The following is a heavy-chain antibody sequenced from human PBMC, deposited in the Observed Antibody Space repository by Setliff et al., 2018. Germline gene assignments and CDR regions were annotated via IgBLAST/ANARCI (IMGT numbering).Heavy chain of an antibody. Sequence: SETLSLTCAVYGGSFSGYYWGWIRQSPGKGLEWIGSIYHSGSTYYNPSLKSRVTMSVDTSKNQFSLKLTSVTAADTAVYYCARLSYYGSGSYYDFDSWGQGTLVTVSS. CDR3: ARLSYYGSGSYYDFDS. D-gene: IGHD3-10*01. V-gene: IGHV4-34*01. CDR2: IYHSGST. CDR1: GGSFSGYY. J-gene: IGHJ4*02.